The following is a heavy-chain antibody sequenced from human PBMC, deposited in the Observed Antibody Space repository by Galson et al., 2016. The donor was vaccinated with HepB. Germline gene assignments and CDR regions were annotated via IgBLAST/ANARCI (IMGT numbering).Heavy chain of an antibody. D-gene: IGHD5-12*01. J-gene: IGHJ6*02. Sequence: ETLSLTCVVYGGSFSGYYWSWIRQPPGKGLEWIGEINHNGSTNYNPSLKRRVTISIDTSKDQLSLKVNSVTAADTAVCYWARASSGYDTNYYYYYGLDVWGQGTTVTVSS. CDR3: ARASSGYDTNYYYYYGLDV. CDR1: GGSFSGYY. V-gene: IGHV4-34*01. CDR2: INHNGST.